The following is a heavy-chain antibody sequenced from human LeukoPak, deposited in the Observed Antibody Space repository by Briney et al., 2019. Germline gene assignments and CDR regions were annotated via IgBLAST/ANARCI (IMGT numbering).Heavy chain of an antibody. CDR3: VRDRDWGFDY. Sequence: PPGGSLRLSCAASGFTFSSHGMHWVRQAPGKGLEWVTFIRSDGSSNYYGDSVKGRFTLSRDNFKNTLSLQMNSLRAEDTAVYYCVRDRDWGFDYWGQGTLVTVSS. J-gene: IGHJ4*02. D-gene: IGHD3/OR15-3a*01. V-gene: IGHV3-30*02. CDR1: GFTFSSHG. CDR2: IRSDGSSN.